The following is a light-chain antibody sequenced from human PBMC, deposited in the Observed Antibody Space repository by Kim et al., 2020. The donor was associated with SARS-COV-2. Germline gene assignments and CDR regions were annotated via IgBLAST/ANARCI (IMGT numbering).Light chain of an antibody. Sequence: ENALTQSPGTLSLSPGERATLSCRASQSFSSRYLAWYQQKPGQAPRLLIYGASTRATGIPDRFSGSGSGTDFTLTISRLEPEDSAVYYCQQFGRSSWTFGQGTKVDIK. CDR2: GAS. CDR1: QSFSSRY. V-gene: IGKV3-20*01. J-gene: IGKJ1*01. CDR3: QQFGRSSWT.